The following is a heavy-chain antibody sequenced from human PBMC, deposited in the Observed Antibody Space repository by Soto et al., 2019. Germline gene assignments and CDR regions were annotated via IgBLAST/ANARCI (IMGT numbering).Heavy chain of an antibody. CDR3: VKDRSCSSTSCYTLVFDY. Sequence: PGGSLRLSCSASGFTFSSYAMHWARQAPGKGLEYVSAISSNGGSTYYADSVKGRFTISRDNSKNTLYLQMSSLRAEDTAVYYCVKDRSCSSTSCYTLVFDYWGQGTLVTVSS. V-gene: IGHV3-64D*06. J-gene: IGHJ4*02. CDR2: ISSNGGST. D-gene: IGHD2-2*02. CDR1: GFTFSSYA.